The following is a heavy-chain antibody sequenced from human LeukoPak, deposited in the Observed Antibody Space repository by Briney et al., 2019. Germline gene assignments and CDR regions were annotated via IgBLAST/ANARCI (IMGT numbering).Heavy chain of an antibody. V-gene: IGHV1-18*01. D-gene: IGHD4-11*01. CDR2: ISAYNGNT. CDR3: ARVPSGVTTVWFDP. Sequence: GASVNVSCKASGYTFTIYGISWVRQAPGQGLEWMGWISAYNGNTNYAQKLQGRVTMTTDTSTSTAYMELRSLRSDDTAVYYCARVPSGVTTVWFDPWGQGTLVTVSS. CDR1: GYTFTIYG. J-gene: IGHJ5*02.